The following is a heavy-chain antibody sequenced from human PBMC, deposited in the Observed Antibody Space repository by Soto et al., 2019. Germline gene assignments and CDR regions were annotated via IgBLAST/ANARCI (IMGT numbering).Heavy chain of an antibody. Sequence: EVQLVESGGGLVQPGGSLRLSCAASGFTFTSYWMNWVRQAPGKGLEWVANIKQDGSEKYYVDSVKGRFTISRDNAKNSLYLQMNSLRVEDTAVYYCATAPWNNAYCGQGTLVTVSS. CDR3: ATAPWNNAY. V-gene: IGHV3-7*01. CDR2: IKQDGSEK. D-gene: IGHD1-1*01. J-gene: IGHJ4*02. CDR1: GFTFTSYW.